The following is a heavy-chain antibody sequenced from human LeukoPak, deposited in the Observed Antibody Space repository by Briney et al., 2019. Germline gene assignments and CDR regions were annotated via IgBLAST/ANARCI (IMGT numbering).Heavy chain of an antibody. Sequence: GGSLTLSCAASGFTFSSYGMHWVRQAPGKGLEWVAVIWYDGSNKYYADSVKGRFTISRDNSKNTLYLQMNSLRAEDTAVYYCARGMGGYGGYDYWGQGTLVTVSS. CDR2: IWYDGSNK. D-gene: IGHD5-12*01. J-gene: IGHJ4*02. CDR3: ARGMGGYGGYDY. V-gene: IGHV3-33*01. CDR1: GFTFSSYG.